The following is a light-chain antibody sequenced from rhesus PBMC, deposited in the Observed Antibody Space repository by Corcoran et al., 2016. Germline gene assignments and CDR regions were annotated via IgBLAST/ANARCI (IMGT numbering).Light chain of an antibody. Sequence: QVILTQSPATLSLSPGERATLSCRASQSVSSYLAWYQQKPGQAPRLPINGASSRATGIPDRFSGSGSGTDFTLPISSLEPEDVGVYHCYQHSSGYSFGQGTKVEIK. J-gene: IGKJ2*01. CDR3: YQHSSGYS. V-gene: IGKV3-10*01. CDR2: GAS. CDR1: QSVSSY.